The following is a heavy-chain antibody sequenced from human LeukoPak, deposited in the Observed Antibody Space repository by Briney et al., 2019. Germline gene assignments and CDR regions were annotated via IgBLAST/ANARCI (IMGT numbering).Heavy chain of an antibody. V-gene: IGHV3-30*02. D-gene: IGHD3-22*01. J-gene: IGHJ6*02. CDR2: IRYDGSNK. CDR3: ARDLYYYDSPSYYYGHYGLDL. Sequence: GGSLRLSCAASGFTFSSYGMHWVRQAPGKGLEWVAFIRYDGSNKYYADSVKGRFTISRDNSKNTLYLQMNSLRAEDTAMYYCARDLYYYDSPSYYYGHYGLDLWGQGTTVTVSS. CDR1: GFTFSSYG.